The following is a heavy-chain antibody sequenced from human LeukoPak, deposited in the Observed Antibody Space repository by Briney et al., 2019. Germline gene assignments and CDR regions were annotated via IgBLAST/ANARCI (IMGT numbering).Heavy chain of an antibody. D-gene: IGHD1-26*01. CDR1: GFTFSSYS. CDR3: ARDAYSGSYRFDY. CDR2: ISSSSSYI. V-gene: IGHV3-21*01. J-gene: IGHJ4*02. Sequence: GGSLRLSCAASGFTFSSYSMNWVRQVPGKGLEWVSSISSSSSYIYYADSVKGRFTISRDNAKNSLYLQMNSLKAEDTAVYYCARDAYSGSYRFDYWGQGTLVTVSS.